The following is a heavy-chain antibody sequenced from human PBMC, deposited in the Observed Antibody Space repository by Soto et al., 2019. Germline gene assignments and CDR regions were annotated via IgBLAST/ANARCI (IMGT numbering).Heavy chain of an antibody. D-gene: IGHD2-2*01. J-gene: IGHJ4*02. CDR1: GYSISTGFN. V-gene: IGHV4-38-2*01. CDR3: ARAWGTVFYQLHS. Sequence: PSETLSLTCAVSGYSISTGFNWAWIRQPPGKGLEWIGSIYHSGSTYYNLSLKSRVTISSEASKNQISLKLSSVTAADTALYYCARAWGTVFYQLHSSGPGTLLTISS. CDR2: IYHSGST.